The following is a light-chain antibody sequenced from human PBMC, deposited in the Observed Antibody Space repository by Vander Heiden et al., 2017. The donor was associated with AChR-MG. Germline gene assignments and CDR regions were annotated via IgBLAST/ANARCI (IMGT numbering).Light chain of an antibody. CDR3: QTWGSGIQV. CDR2: LNSDGSH. J-gene: IGLJ3*02. Sequence: QLVLPQSPSASASLGASVKLTCTLSSAHSSHAIAWHQQQPEKGHRYWMKLNSDGSHNKGDGIPDRCSGSSSGAERYLTISSLQSEDEADYYCQTWGSGIQVFGGGTKLTVL. CDR1: SAHSSHA. V-gene: IGLV4-69*01.